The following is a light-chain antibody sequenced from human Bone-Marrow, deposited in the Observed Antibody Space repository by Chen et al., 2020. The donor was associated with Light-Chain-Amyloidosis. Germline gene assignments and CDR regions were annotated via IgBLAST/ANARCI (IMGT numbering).Light chain of an antibody. CDR1: DLPTEY. V-gene: IGLV3-25*03. CDR2: RDT. Sequence: SYELTQPLSVSVSPGQTARITCSGDDLPTEYAFWYQQKPGQAPVPVIHRDTERPSGISERFSGSGSGTTATLTISGVQAEDGADYHCQSADSSGTYEVIFGGGTNLTVL. CDR3: QSADSSGTYEVI. J-gene: IGLJ2*01.